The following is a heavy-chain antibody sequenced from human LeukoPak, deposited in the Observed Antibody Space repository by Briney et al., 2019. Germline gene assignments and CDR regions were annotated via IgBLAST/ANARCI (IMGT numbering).Heavy chain of an antibody. CDR1: VGSISSSSYY. Sequence: SETLSLTCSVSVGSISSSSYYWGWIRQPPGKGLEWIGSIYYSGSTYYNPSLKSLVTISVDTSKNQFSLKLSSVTAADTAVYYCARVGGGYQGDFDYWGQGTLVTVSS. D-gene: IGHD3-22*01. CDR3: ARVGGGYQGDFDY. V-gene: IGHV4-39*01. J-gene: IGHJ4*02. CDR2: IYYSGST.